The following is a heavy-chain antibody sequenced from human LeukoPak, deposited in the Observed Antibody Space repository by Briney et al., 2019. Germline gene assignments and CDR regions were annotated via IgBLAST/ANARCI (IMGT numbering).Heavy chain of an antibody. V-gene: IGHV3-11*04. CDR2: ISSSGSYI. D-gene: IGHD1-26*01. J-gene: IGHJ4*02. CDR3: ARDRGGATTLD. CDR1: GFMFNDYY. Sequence: GGSLRLSCAASGFMFNDYYMSWIRQAPGKGLEWVSYISSSGSYIYYADSVKGRFTISRDNAKNSLYLQMNSLRAEDTAVYYCARDRGGATTLDWGQGTLVTVSS.